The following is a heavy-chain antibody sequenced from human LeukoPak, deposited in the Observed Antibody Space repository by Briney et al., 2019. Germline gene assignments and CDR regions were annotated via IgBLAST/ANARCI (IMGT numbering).Heavy chain of an antibody. CDR1: GYTFTSYD. V-gene: IGHV1-18*01. CDR3: ARVSGSYAPLDY. CDR2: ISAYNANR. Sequence: ASVKVSCKASGYTFTSYDINWVRQATGQGLEWMGWISAYNANRNYAQKLQGRVTMTTDTSTSTAYMELRSLRSDDTALYYCARVSGSYAPLDYWGQGTLVTVSS. J-gene: IGHJ4*02. D-gene: IGHD1-26*01.